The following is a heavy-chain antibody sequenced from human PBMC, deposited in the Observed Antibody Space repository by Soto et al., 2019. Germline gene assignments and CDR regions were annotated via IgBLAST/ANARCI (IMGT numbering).Heavy chain of an antibody. CDR1: GFTFSSYG. V-gene: IGHV3-33*01. Sequence: PGGSLRLSCAASGFTFSSYGMHWVRQAPGKGLEWVAVIWYDGSSKFYADSVKGRFTISRDNSKDTLYLQMNSLRADDTAVYYCARDQLARLKPRAPRYFDYWGQGTLVTVSS. CDR3: ARDQLARLKPRAPRYFDY. CDR2: IWYDGSSK. J-gene: IGHJ4*02.